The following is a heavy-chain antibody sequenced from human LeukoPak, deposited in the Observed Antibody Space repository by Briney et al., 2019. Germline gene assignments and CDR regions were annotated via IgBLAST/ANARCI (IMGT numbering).Heavy chain of an antibody. V-gene: IGHV4-59*01. CDR3: ARDRQTAGNEGDDAFDI. D-gene: IGHD1-1*01. J-gene: IGHJ3*02. CDR2: IYYSGST. CDR1: GGSISSYY. Sequence: PSETLSLTCTVSGGSISSYYWSWIRQPPGKGLEWIGYIYYSGSTNYNPSLKSRVTISVDTSKNQFSLKLSSVTAADTAVYYCARDRQTAGNEGDDAFDIWGQGTMVTVSS.